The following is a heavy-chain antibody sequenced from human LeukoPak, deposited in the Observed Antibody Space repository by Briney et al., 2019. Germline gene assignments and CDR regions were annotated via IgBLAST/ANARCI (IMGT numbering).Heavy chain of an antibody. CDR1: GGSISSYY. J-gene: IGHJ4*02. V-gene: IGHV4-4*07. Sequence: SETLSLTCTVSGGSISSYYWSWIRQPAGKGLEWIGRIYTSGSTNYNPSLKSRVTMSVDTSKNQFSLKLSSVTAADTAVYYCARREGELRYFDWLTPRDWGQGTLVTVSS. CDR2: IYTSGST. D-gene: IGHD3-9*01. CDR3: ARREGELRYFDWLTPRD.